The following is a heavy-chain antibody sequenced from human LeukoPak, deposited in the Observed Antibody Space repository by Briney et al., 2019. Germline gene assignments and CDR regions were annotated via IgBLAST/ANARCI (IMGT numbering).Heavy chain of an antibody. J-gene: IGHJ4*02. Sequence: ASVKVSCKVSGGTFSSHAFSWVRQAPGQGLEWLGGIIPMIATASYSQKFQGRVSINADKSTNTVYMELSSLKLEDTAVYYCARGAGWLYDWGQGTLVIVSS. V-gene: IGHV1-69*06. CDR2: IIPMIATA. CDR3: ARGAGWLYD. D-gene: IGHD3-22*01. CDR1: GGTFSSHA.